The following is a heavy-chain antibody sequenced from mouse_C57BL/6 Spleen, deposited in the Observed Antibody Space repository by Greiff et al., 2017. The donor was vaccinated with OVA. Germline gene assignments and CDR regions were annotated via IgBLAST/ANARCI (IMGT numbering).Heavy chain of an antibody. J-gene: IGHJ3*01. V-gene: IGHV1-82*01. Sequence: VQLQQSGPELVKPGASVKISCKASGYAFSSSWMNWVKQRPGKGLEWIGRIYPGDGDTNYNGKFKGKATLTADKSSSTAYMQLSSLTSEDSAVYFCAKGLPWFAYWGQGTLVTVSA. CDR3: AKGLPWFAY. CDR1: GYAFSSSW. CDR2: IYPGDGDT. D-gene: IGHD3-3*01.